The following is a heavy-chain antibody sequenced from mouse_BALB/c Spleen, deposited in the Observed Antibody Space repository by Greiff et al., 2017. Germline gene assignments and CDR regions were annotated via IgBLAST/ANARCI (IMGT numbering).Heavy chain of an antibody. Sequence: EVKLVESGGGLVQPGGSLRLSCATSGFTFTDYYMSWVRQPPGKALEWLGFIRNKANGYTTEYSASVKGRFTISRDNSQSILYLQMNTLRAEDSATYYCARVVRRGGYAMDYWGQGTSVTVSS. CDR1: GFTFTDYY. D-gene: IGHD2-14*01. J-gene: IGHJ4*01. CDR3: ARVVRRGGYAMDY. V-gene: IGHV7-3*02. CDR2: IRNKANGYTT.